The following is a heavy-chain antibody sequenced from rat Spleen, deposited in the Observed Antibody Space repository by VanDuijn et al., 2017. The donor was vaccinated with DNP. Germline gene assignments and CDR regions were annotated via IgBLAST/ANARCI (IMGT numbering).Heavy chain of an antibody. V-gene: IGHV5-20*01. CDR3: TRDSGDWYFDF. D-gene: IGHD1-1*01. J-gene: IGHJ1*01. CDR2: ISYNGGST. CDR1: GFTFSDYY. Sequence: EVQLVESDGGLVQPGRSLKLSCAVSGFTFSDYYMAWVRQAPAKGLEWVATISYNGGSTFDRDSVKGRFTISRDNAKSTLYLQMDSLRSEDTATYYCTRDSGDWYFDFWGPGTMVTVSS.